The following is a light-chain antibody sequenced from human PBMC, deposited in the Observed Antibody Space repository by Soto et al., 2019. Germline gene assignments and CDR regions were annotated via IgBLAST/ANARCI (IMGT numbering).Light chain of an antibody. V-gene: IGKV3-11*01. CDR3: QQRSNWPPLT. CDR1: QSVITY. J-gene: IGKJ4*01. CDR2: DAS. Sequence: EIVLTQSPATLSLSPGERATLSCRASQSVITYLAWYQQKPGQAPRLLIYDASNRATGIPARFSGSGSGTDFTLTISSLEPEDFAVYYCQQRSNWPPLTFGGGTKAEIK.